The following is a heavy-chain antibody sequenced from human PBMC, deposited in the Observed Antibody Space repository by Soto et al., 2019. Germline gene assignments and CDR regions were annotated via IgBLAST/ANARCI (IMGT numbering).Heavy chain of an antibody. J-gene: IGHJ4*02. V-gene: IGHV3-74*01. Sequence: EVQLVESGGGLVQPGGSLRLSCAASGFTFSSNWMHWVRRVPGRGLVWVARINTDGSATNYVDSVKGRFTVSRDNAKNALDLQMNSLRVEDTAVYYCARDGEGFWGQGTMVTVSS. CDR3: ARDGEGF. D-gene: IGHD2-21*01. CDR2: INTDGSAT. CDR1: GFTFSSNW.